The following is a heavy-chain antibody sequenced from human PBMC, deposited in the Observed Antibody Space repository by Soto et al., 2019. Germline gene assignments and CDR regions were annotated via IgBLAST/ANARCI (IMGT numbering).Heavy chain of an antibody. V-gene: IGHV4-31*03. CDR3: ARGNCTGGSCYSPNWFDP. D-gene: IGHD2-15*01. J-gene: IGHJ5*02. CDR2: IYYRGSS. Sequence: SETLSLTCTVTGGSISSGGYYWNWIRQHPGKGLEWIGYIYYRGSSDYNPSFKSRVTISVDTSKNQFSLKLSSVTAGDTAVYYCARGNCTGGSCYSPNWFDPWGQGTLVTVSS. CDR1: GGSISSGGYY.